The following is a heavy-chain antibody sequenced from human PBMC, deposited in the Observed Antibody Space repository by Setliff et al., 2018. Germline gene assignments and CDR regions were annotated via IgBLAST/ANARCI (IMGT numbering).Heavy chain of an antibody. CDR2: INYSGRN. D-gene: IGHD3-3*01. Sequence: GSLRLSCAASGFTFSSYWMSWIRQPPGKGLEWIGSINYSGRNYYNPSLKSRVTIFADTSKNQFSLLLNSVTAADTALYYCARQKYWSGYYGEGYYYYMDVWGKGTTVTVSS. CDR1: GFTFSSYW. J-gene: IGHJ6*03. CDR3: ARQKYWSGYYGEGYYYYMDV. V-gene: IGHV4-39*01.